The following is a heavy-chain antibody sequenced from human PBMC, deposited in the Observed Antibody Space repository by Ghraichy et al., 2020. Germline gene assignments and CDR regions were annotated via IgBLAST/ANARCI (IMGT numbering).Heavy chain of an antibody. V-gene: IGHV3-74*01. Sequence: GSLRLSCAASGFIFGNRWMHWVRQAPGKGLVWVSRINSDGSTTNYADSVKGRFTLSRDNANNTLYLQMSSLGVGETAVYYCARVGIPAANYVGGMDVWGQGT. CDR2: INSDGSTT. J-gene: IGHJ6*02. D-gene: IGHD6-25*01. CDR3: ARVGIPAANYVGGMDV. CDR1: GFIFGNRW.